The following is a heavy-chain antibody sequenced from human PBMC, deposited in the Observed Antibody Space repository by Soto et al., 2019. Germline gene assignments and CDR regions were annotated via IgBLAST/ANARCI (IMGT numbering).Heavy chain of an antibody. V-gene: IGHV1-69*01. Sequence: QVQLVQSGAEVRKPGSSVRVSCKPSGGSFSKNAINWVRQAPGRGLEWMGGIIPIFGLTNYAPAFQGRLTSTADESRSATYMDLSSLTPGDTAMYFCATVEVSCSGNFYCYHYYDMDVWGLGTSVTVSS. CDR3: ATVEVSCSGNFYCYHYYDMDV. CDR2: IIPIFGLT. D-gene: IGHD3-3*01. J-gene: IGHJ6*02. CDR1: GGSFSKNA.